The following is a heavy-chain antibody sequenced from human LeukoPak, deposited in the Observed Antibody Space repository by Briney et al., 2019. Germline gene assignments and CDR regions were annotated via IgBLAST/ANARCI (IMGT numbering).Heavy chain of an antibody. CDR1: GFTFSSYA. Sequence: PGGSLRLSCAASGFTFSSYAMSWVRQAPGKGLEWVSAISGSGGSTYYADSVKGWLTISRDNSKNTLYLQMNSLRAEDTAVYYCAKDLRRGSYCTNGVCNLDYWGQGTLVTVSS. V-gene: IGHV3-23*01. CDR2: ISGSGGST. J-gene: IGHJ4*02. D-gene: IGHD2-8*01. CDR3: AKDLRRGSYCTNGVCNLDY.